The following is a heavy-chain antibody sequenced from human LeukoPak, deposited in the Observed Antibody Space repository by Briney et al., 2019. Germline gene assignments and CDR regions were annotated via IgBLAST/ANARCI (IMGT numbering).Heavy chain of an antibody. D-gene: IGHD2-21*02. CDR2: ISSSSSTI. CDR3: AREVVTAGPTRWYFDL. V-gene: IGHV3-48*02. CDR1: GFTFSSYS. J-gene: IGHJ2*01. Sequence: GGSLRLSCAASGFTFSSYSMNWVRQAPGKGLDWVSYISSSSSTIFYADSVKGRFTISRDNAKNSLYLQMNSLRDEDTAVYYCAREVVTAGPTRWYFDLWGRGTLVTVSS.